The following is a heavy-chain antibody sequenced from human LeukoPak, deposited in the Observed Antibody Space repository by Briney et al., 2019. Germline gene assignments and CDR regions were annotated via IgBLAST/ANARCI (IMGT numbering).Heavy chain of an antibody. CDR2: IYYSGST. D-gene: IGHD3-10*01. V-gene: IGHV4-31*03. Sequence: PSQTLSLTCTVSGGSISSGGYYWSWIRQHPGKGLEWIGYIYYSGSTYYNPSLKSRVTISVDTSKNQFSLKVSSVTAADTAVYYCARVFIRADPYFDYWGQGTLVTVSS. CDR3: ARVFIRADPYFDY. CDR1: GGSISSGGYY. J-gene: IGHJ4*02.